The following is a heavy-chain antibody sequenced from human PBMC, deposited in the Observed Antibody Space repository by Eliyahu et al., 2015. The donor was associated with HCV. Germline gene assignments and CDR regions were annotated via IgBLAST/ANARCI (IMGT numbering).Heavy chain of an antibody. CDR1: GFTFSSYS. CDR3: ARGVWYGRTVPWYFDL. V-gene: IGHV3-21*01. D-gene: IGHD1-14*01. J-gene: IGHJ2*01. Sequence: EVQLVESGGGLVKPGGSLRLSCAASGFTFSSYSMNWVRQAPGKGLEWVSSISSSSSYIYYADSVKGRFTISRDNAKNSLYLQMNSLRAEDTAVYYCARGVWYGRTVPWYFDLWGRGTLVTVSS. CDR2: ISSSSSYI.